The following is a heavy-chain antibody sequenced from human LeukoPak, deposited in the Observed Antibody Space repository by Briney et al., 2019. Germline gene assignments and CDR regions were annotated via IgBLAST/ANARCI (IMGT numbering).Heavy chain of an antibody. CDR3: AKEKRYSSSLYCFDY. D-gene: IGHD6-6*01. Sequence: GGSLRLSCAASGFTFSSYGMHWVRQAPGKGLEWVAFIRHDGSNKYYADSVKGRFTISRDNSKNTLYLQMNSLRAEDTAVYYCAKEKRYSSSLYCFDYWGQGTLVTVSS. CDR1: GFTFSSYG. V-gene: IGHV3-30*02. CDR2: IRHDGSNK. J-gene: IGHJ4*02.